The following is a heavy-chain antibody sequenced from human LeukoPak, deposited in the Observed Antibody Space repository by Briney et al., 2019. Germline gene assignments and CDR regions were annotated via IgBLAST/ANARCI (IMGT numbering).Heavy chain of an antibody. CDR3: ARNPTSKTMSRDSFDI. D-gene: IGHD3-10*02. V-gene: IGHV4-34*01. Sequence: SETLSLTCGVSGGSFSGHYWSWIRQPPGKGLEWIREISHTGTTHSNPSLKSRVTISVDTPKNQFSLRLTSVTAADTAVYYCARNPTSKTMSRDSFDIWGQGTFVTVSS. CDR1: GGSFSGHY. J-gene: IGHJ3*02. CDR2: ISHTGTT.